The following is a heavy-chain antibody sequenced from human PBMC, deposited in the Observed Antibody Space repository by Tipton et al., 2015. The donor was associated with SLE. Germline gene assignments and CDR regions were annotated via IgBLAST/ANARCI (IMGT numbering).Heavy chain of an antibody. D-gene: IGHD3-16*01. V-gene: IGHV4-39*01. Sequence: TLSLTCTVSGDSISRSIYYWGWVRQPPGKGLEWIASIFHRGDTHYNPSLRSRVHISMDTSTNQFSLTLRSVTAADTAVYYCARNFYDPDAFDMWGRGTMVTVSS. CDR1: GDSISRSIYY. CDR2: IFHRGDT. CDR3: ARNFYDPDAFDM. J-gene: IGHJ3*02.